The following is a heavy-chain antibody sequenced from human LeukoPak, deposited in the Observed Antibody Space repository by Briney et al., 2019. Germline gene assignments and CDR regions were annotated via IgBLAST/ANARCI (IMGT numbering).Heavy chain of an antibody. V-gene: IGHV3-53*04. Sequence: GGSLRLSCAASGFTFSSYAMSWVRQAPGKGLEWVSVIYSGGSTYYADSVKGRFTISRHNSKNTLYLQMNSLRAEDTAVYYCARGDYYDSSGYIDYWGQGTLVTVSS. J-gene: IGHJ4*02. CDR3: ARGDYYDSSGYIDY. CDR1: GFTFSSYA. D-gene: IGHD3-22*01. CDR2: IYSGGST.